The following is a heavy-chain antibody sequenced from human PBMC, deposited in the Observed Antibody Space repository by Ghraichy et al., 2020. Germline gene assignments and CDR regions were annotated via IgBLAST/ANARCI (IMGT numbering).Heavy chain of an antibody. V-gene: IGHV1-58*01. CDR1: GFTFTSSA. Sequence: LVKVSCKASGFTFTSSAVQWVRQPRGQRLEWIGWIAVGSGSTNYAQKFQDTITITRDMSTSTAYMEMSSLRSEDTAIYYCAAYSRGSWHALDLWGQGTLVTVSS. CDR3: AAYSRGSWHALDL. CDR2: IAVGSGST. D-gene: IGHD3-22*01. J-gene: IGHJ5*02.